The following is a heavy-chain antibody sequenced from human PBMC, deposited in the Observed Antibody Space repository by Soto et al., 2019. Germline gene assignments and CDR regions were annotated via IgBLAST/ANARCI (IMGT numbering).Heavy chain of an antibody. J-gene: IGHJ4*02. Sequence: PVGSLRLSCAASGFTFSSYAMHWVSQAPGKGLEWVAVISYDGSNKYYADSVKGRFTISRDNSKNTLYLQMNSLRAEDTAVYYCARETVAGYYFDYWGQGTLVTVSS. D-gene: IGHD6-19*01. V-gene: IGHV3-30-3*01. CDR2: ISYDGSNK. CDR1: GFTFSSYA. CDR3: ARETVAGYYFDY.